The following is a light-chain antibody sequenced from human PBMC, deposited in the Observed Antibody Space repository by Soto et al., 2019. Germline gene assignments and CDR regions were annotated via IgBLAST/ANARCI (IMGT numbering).Light chain of an antibody. J-gene: IGKJ4*01. CDR3: QQYGSTSLT. Sequence: EVVMTQSPATLSVSPGEIATLSFSASQSVTSNYLAWYQQKPGQAPRLLIYGASNRATGIPDRFSASGSGTDFTLTISRLEPEDFALYYCQQYGSTSLTFGGGTKVDIK. CDR2: GAS. V-gene: IGKV3-20*01. CDR1: QSVTSNY.